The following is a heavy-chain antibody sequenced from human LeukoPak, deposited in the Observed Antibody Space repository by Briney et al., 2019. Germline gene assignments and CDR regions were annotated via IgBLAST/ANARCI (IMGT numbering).Heavy chain of an antibody. J-gene: IGHJ4*02. CDR1: GGTFSSYA. Sequence: ASVKVSCKASGGTFSSYAISWVRQAPGQGLEWMGGIIPIFGTANYAQRFQGGVTITADESTSTAYMELSSLRSEDTAVYYCARVGAGYCSSTSCYFGYWGQGTLVTVSS. CDR3: ARVGAGYCSSTSCYFGY. D-gene: IGHD2-2*01. V-gene: IGHV1-69*01. CDR2: IIPIFGTA.